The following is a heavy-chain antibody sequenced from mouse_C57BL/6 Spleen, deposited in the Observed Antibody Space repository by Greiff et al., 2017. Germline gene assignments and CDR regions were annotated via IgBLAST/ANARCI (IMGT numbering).Heavy chain of an antibody. D-gene: IGHD2-2*01. CDR1: GYTFTSYW. V-gene: IGHV1-55*01. Sequence: VQLQQPGAELVKPGASVKMSCKASGYTFTSYWITWVKQRPGQGLEWIGDIYPGSGSTNYTEKFKSKATLTVDTSSSTAYMQLSSLTSEGSAVYYCGRGRLRSMDYWGQGTSVTVSS. CDR2: IYPGSGST. CDR3: GRGRLRSMDY. J-gene: IGHJ4*01.